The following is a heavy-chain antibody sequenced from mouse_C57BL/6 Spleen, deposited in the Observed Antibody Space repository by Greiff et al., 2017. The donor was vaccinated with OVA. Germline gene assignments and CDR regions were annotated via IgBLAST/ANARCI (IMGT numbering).Heavy chain of an antibody. J-gene: IGHJ1*03. CDR2: ISSGGDYI. CDR1: GFTFSSYA. D-gene: IGHD1-1*01. CDR3: TRDGFYYGSSYFDV. V-gene: IGHV5-9-1*02. Sequence: EVKVVESGEGLVKPGGSLKLSCAASGFTFSSYAMSWVRQTPEKRLEWVAYISSGGDYIYYADTVKGRFTISRDNASNTLYLQMSSLKSEDTAMYYCTRDGFYYGSSYFDVWGTGTTVTVSS.